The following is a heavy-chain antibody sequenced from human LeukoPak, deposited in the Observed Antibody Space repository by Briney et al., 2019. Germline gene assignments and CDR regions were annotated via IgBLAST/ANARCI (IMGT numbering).Heavy chain of an antibody. V-gene: IGHV3-48*02. CDR2: ISRSTTTV. J-gene: IGHJ4*02. CDR3: ARDRTRRYSYASDY. D-gene: IGHD5-18*01. CDR1: GFTFSSYD. Sequence: GGSLRLSCAASGFTFSSYDMNWVRQAPGKGLEWVSFISRSTTTVYYADSVKGRFTISRDNAYNSVYLQLSSLRDEDTAVYFCARDRTRRYSYASDYWGQGTLVTVSA.